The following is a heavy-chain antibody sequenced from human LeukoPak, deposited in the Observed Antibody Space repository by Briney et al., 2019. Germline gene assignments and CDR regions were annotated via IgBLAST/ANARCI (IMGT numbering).Heavy chain of an antibody. J-gene: IGHJ4*02. V-gene: IGHV4-59*01. CDR2: IYYSGST. CDR1: GGSISSYY. D-gene: IGHD5-18*01. Sequence: PSETLSLTCTVSGGSISSYYWSWIRQPPGKGLEWIGYIYYSGSTNYNPSLKSRVTTSVDTSKNQFSLKLSSVTAADTAVYYCARAKVDTAMVTENFDYWGQGTLVTVSS. CDR3: ARAKVDTAMVTENFDY.